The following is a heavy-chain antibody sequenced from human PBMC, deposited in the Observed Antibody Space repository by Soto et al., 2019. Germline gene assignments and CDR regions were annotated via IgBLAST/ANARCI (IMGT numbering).Heavy chain of an antibody. D-gene: IGHD2-15*01. J-gene: IGHJ6*02. V-gene: IGHV1-69*01. CDR1: GGSFSSYP. CDR3: ARKEAGGDV. Sequence: QVHLVQSGAEVQKPGSSVKVSCKASGGSFSSYPISWVRQAPGQGLEWMGGIIPIFGTTNFAQGFQGRVTITADECTSTAYLELSSLRSEDTAVYYCARKEAGGDVWGQGTTVTVSS. CDR2: IIPIFGTT.